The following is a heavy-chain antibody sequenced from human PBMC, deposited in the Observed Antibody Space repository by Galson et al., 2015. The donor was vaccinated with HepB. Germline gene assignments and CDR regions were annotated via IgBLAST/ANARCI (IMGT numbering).Heavy chain of an antibody. J-gene: IGHJ4*02. CDR1: GFTFSIYA. D-gene: IGHD3-10*01. V-gene: IGHV3-23*01. CDR2: ISNGAGST. CDR3: AKSFYCGSGSLDY. Sequence: SLRLSCAATGFTFSIYAMSWVRQAPGKGLEWVSSISNGAGSTYYADSVKGRFTFSRDNSKNTLYLQMNSLRAEDTAVYYCAKSFYCGSGSLDYWGQGTLVTVS.